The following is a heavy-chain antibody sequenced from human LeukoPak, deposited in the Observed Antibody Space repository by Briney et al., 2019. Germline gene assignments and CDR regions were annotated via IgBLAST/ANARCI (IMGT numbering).Heavy chain of an antibody. CDR2: ISDSGYYI. CDR3: AIAPTGGIEWQLLK. D-gene: IGHD2-15*01. CDR1: GFTFSSYS. J-gene: IGHJ4*02. Sequence: GGSLRLSCAASGFTFSSYSMNWVRQAPGKGLEWVSSISDSGYYINYADSVKGRFTISRDNAKNSLYLQMNSLRAEDTAVYYRAIAPTGGIEWQLLKWGQGTLVTVSS. V-gene: IGHV3-21*06.